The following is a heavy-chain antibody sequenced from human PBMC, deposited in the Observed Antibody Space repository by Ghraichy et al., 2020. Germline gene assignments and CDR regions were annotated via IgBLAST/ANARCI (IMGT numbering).Heavy chain of an antibody. J-gene: IGHJ3*02. D-gene: IGHD2-15*01. CDR1: GGSINNENYF. CDR2: IHYTGSP. V-gene: IGHV4-30-4*01. Sequence: SETLSLTCNVSGGSINNENYFWSWVRQPPGKGLEWIGYIHYTGSPHYNPSLRSRVFISVDTSENHFSLTLNSVTAADPAVYFCASEIITPAETDGFDSWGQGTLVTVSP. CDR3: ASEIITPAETDGFDS.